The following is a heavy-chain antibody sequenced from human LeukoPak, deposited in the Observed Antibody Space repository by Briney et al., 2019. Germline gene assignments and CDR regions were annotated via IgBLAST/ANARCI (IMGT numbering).Heavy chain of an antibody. CDR2: IKSKTNGGTT. CDR1: GFTFSRYA. CDR3: TTDDPKNVN. Sequence: GGSLRLSCEASGFTFSRYAMSWVRQAPGKGLEWVARIKSKTNGGTTDCAAPVKGRFTISRDDSKNRLYLQMNSLKTEDTAMYYCTTDDPKNVNWGQGTLVTVSS. V-gene: IGHV3-15*01. J-gene: IGHJ4*02.